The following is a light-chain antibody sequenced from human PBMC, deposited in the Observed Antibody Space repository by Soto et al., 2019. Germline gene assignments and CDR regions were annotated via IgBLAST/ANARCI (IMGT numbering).Light chain of an antibody. CDR1: QGISSY. Sequence: AIRMTQSPSSFSASTGDRVTITCRASQGISSYLAWYQQKPGKAPKLLIYAASTLQSGVPSRFSGSGSGTDFTLTISCLQSEDFATYYCQQYDNLPLTFGGGTTVEIK. CDR2: AAS. CDR3: QQYDNLPLT. V-gene: IGKV1-8*01. J-gene: IGKJ4*01.